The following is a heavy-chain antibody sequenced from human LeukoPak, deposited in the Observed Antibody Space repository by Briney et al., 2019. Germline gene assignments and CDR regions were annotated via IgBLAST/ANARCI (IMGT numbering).Heavy chain of an antibody. J-gene: IGHJ5*02. V-gene: IGHV4-34*01. Sequence: PSETLSLTCAVYGGSFSGYYWSWIRQPPGKGLEWIGEINHSGSTNYNPSLKSRVTISVDTSKNQFSLKLSSVTAADTAVYYCARGVPYSGSYYSWFDPWRQGTLVTVSS. D-gene: IGHD1-26*01. CDR2: INHSGST. CDR1: GGSFSGYY. CDR3: ARGVPYSGSYYSWFDP.